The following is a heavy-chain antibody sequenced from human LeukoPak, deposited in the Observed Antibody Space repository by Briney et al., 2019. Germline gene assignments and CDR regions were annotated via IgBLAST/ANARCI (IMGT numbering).Heavy chain of an antibody. V-gene: IGHV3-23*01. CDR1: GFTFSSYA. CDR3: AKDIRLQSDLTFDY. J-gene: IGHJ4*02. CDR2: ISGSGGST. D-gene: IGHD5-24*01. Sequence: GGSLRLSCAASGFTFSSYAMSWVRQAPGKGLEWVSAISGSGGSTYYADSVKGRFTISRDNSKNTLYLQMHSLRVEDTAVYYCAKDIRLQSDLTFDYWGQGTLVTVSS.